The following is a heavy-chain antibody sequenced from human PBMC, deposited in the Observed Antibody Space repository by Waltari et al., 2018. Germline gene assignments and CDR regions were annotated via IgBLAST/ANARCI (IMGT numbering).Heavy chain of an antibody. Sequence: QVQLVQSGAEVKKPGASVKVSCKVSGYTLTELSMHWVRQAPGKGLEWMGGFDPEDGETIYAQKFQGRVTMTEDTSTDTAYMELSSLRSEDTAVYYCATGAGGSSPIIDYYYYGMDVWGQGTTVTVSS. J-gene: IGHJ6*02. CDR3: ATGAGGSSPIIDYYYYGMDV. CDR2: FDPEDGET. V-gene: IGHV1-24*01. D-gene: IGHD6-6*01. CDR1: GYTLTELS.